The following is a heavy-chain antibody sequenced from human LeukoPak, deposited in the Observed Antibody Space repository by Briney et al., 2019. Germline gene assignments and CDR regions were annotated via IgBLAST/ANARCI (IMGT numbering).Heavy chain of an antibody. D-gene: IGHD2-21*01. V-gene: IGHV4-39*01. CDR3: ARLPRIDIVVVPYFDY. CDR2: IYYSGST. J-gene: IGHJ4*02. Sequence: PSETLSLTCTVSGGSISRSSYYWGWIRQPPGKGLEWIGSIYYSGSTYYNPSLKSRVTISVDTSKNQFSLKLSSVTAADTAVYYCARLPRIDIVVVPYFDYWGQGTLVTVSS. CDR1: GGSISRSSYY.